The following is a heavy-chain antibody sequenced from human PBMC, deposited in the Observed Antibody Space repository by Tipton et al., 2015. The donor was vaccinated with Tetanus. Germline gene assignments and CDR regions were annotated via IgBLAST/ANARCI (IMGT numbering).Heavy chain of an antibody. CDR1: GGSVRSGSYS. J-gene: IGHJ4*02. Sequence: GLVKPSETLSLTCTVSGGSVRSGSYSWNWIRQPPGKGLEWIAYIDYSGRINYNPSLKSRLIISIDRSKNQFSLRLSSVTAADTAVYYCARSNFDFPKKGPFASWGQGTLVTVSS. D-gene: IGHD3-3*01. V-gene: IGHV4-61*01. CDR3: ARSNFDFPKKGPFAS. CDR2: IDYSGRI.